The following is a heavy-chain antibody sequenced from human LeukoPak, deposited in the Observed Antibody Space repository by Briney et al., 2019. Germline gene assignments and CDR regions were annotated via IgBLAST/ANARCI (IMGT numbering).Heavy chain of an antibody. Sequence: GGSLRLSYAASGFTFSSYSMSWVRQAPGKWLEWVSAISGIGASTYYADSVKGRFTISRDNSKNMLYLQMNSLRAEDTAVYYCAKGISPPLTMVRGVIINYYYYGMDVWGQGTTVTVSS. CDR2: ISGIGAST. CDR3: AKGISPPLTMVRGVIINYYYYGMDV. J-gene: IGHJ6*02. V-gene: IGHV3-23*01. CDR1: GFTFSSYS. D-gene: IGHD3-10*01.